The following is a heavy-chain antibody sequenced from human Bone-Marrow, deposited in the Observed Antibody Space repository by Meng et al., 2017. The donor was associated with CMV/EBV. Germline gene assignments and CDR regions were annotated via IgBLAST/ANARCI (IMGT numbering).Heavy chain of an antibody. CDR2: ICIEDGKT. Sequence: ASVKVSCKASGYIFTSYGITWVRQAPGQGLEWMGLICIEDGKTNYAQKLQGRVTMTTDTSTRTAHMELSRMRSDDTAVYYCARGTDQKGIRRLTYPLDYWGQGTLVTVSS. V-gene: IGHV1-18*01. J-gene: IGHJ4*02. CDR3: ARGTDQKGIRRLTYPLDY. D-gene: IGHD6-13*01. CDR1: GYIFTSYG.